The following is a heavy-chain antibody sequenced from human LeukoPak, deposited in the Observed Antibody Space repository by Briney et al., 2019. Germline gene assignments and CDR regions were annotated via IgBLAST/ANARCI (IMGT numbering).Heavy chain of an antibody. J-gene: IGHJ3*02. CDR3: ARDMEPDAFDI. V-gene: IGHV3-7*01. Sequence: PGGSLRLSCAASGFTFSSYWMSWVRQAPGKGLEWVANIKQDGSEKYYVDSVKGRFTISRGIAKTSLYLQMNSLRAEDTAIYYCARDMEPDAFDIWGQGTMVTVSS. CDR1: GFTFSSYW. CDR2: IKQDGSEK. D-gene: IGHD1-1*01.